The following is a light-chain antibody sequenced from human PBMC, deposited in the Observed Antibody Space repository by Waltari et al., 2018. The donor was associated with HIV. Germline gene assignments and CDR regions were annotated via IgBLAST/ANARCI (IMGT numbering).Light chain of an antibody. V-gene: IGKV3-15*01. CDR1: QSVRSN. CDR3: QQYDNWPPYMYS. CDR2: GAS. Sequence: EIVMTQSPATLSVSPGERATLSCRASQSVRSNLAWYQQKPGQAPRLLVYGASTRATGIPAMFSASGSGTEFTLTISGLQSEDFAVYYCQQYDNWPPYMYSFGQGTKLEIK. J-gene: IGKJ2*03.